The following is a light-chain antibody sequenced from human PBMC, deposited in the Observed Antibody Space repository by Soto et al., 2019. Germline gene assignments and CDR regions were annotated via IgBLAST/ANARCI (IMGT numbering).Light chain of an antibody. Sequence: GARVTITCRASQRIGISLAWYQQKPGKAPNLLIYKASSLESGVPSRFSGSGSGAEFTLTISSLQPDDFATYYCQQYSLYPWTFGQGTKVE. V-gene: IGKV1-5*03. CDR2: KAS. CDR3: QQYSLYPWT. J-gene: IGKJ1*01. CDR1: QRIGIS.